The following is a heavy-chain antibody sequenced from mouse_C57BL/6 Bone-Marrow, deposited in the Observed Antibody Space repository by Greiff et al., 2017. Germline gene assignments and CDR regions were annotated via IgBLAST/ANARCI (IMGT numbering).Heavy chain of an antibody. Sequence: VQVVESGAELARPGASVKLSCKASGYTFTSYGISWVKQRTGQGLEWIGEIYPRSGNTYYNEKFKGKATLTADKSSSTAYMELRSLTSEDSAVYFCARAQSYHEDWGQGTTLTVSS. CDR2: IYPRSGNT. D-gene: IGHD1-3*01. CDR3: ARAQSYHED. V-gene: IGHV1-81*01. J-gene: IGHJ2*01. CDR1: GYTFTSYG.